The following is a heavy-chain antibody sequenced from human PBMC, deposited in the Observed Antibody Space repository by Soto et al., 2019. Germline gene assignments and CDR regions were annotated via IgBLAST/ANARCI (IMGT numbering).Heavy chain of an antibody. CDR2: IYWDDDK. CDR3: ANAIFSDILTGVNWYDP. J-gene: IGHJ5*02. D-gene: IGHD3-9*01. V-gene: IGHV2-5*02. Sequence: GSGPTLVNPTQTLTLTCTFSGFSLTTSGVGVGWIRQPPGKALEWLALIYWDDDKRYSPSLKSRLTITKDTSKNQVVLTMTNMDPVDTATYYCANAIFSDILTGVNWYDPWGQGTLVTVSS. CDR1: GFSLTTSGVG.